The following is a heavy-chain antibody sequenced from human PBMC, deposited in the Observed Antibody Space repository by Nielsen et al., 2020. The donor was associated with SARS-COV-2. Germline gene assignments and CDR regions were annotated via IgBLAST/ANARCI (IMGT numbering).Heavy chain of an antibody. J-gene: IGHJ4*02. CDR2: IRSKTHGGTT. V-gene: IGHV3-15*01. CDR1: GFNFSNAW. Sequence: GESLKISCGASGFNFSNAWMSWVRQAPGKGLEWVGRIRSKTHGGTTEYAAPVKGRFYISRDDFKNTVYLQMDSLRTEDTALYYCVDSSAFFWGQGTLVTVSS. CDR3: VDSSAFF. D-gene: IGHD6-19*01.